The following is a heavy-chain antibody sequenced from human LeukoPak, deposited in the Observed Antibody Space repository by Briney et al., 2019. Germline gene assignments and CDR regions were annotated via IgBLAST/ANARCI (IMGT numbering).Heavy chain of an antibody. CDR1: GGTFSSYA. Sequence: ASVKVSCKASGGTFSSYAISWVRQAPGKGLEWMGGFDPEDGETIYAQKFQGRVTMTEDTSTDTAYMELSSLRSEDTAVYYCATRRGVYSSGWYDFDHWGQETLVTVSS. V-gene: IGHV1-24*01. CDR2: FDPEDGET. J-gene: IGHJ4*02. D-gene: IGHD6-19*01. CDR3: ATRRGVYSSGWYDFDH.